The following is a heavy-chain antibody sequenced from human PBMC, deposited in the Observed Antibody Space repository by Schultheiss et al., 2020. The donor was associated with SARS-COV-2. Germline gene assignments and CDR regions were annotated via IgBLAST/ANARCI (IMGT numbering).Heavy chain of an antibody. D-gene: IGHD3-10*01. CDR3: ARLPTYKNGELLQDY. V-gene: IGHV3-30*07. CDR2: ISYDGSNK. J-gene: IGHJ4*02. CDR1: GFTFSSYA. Sequence: GESLKISCAASGFTFSSYAMSWVRQAPGKGLEWVAVISYDGSNKYYADSVKGRFTISRDNSKNTLYLQMNSLRAEDTAVYYCARLPTYKNGELLQDYWGQGTLVTVSS.